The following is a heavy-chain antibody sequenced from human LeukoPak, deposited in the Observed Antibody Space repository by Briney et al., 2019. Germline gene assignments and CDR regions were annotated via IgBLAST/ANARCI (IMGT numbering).Heavy chain of an antibody. CDR2: IWYDGSNK. J-gene: IGHJ6*02. D-gene: IGHD5-18*01. Sequence: GGSLRLSCAASGFTFSSSAMSWVRQAPGKGLEWVAIIWYDGSNKYYADSVRGRFTISRDNSKNTLYLQMNSLRAEDTAVYYCARVIHGGMDVWGQGTTVTVSS. CDR3: ARVIHGGMDV. CDR1: GFTFSSSA. V-gene: IGHV3-33*08.